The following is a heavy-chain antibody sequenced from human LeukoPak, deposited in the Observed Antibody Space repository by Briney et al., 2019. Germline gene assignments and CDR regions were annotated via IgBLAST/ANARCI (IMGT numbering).Heavy chain of an antibody. J-gene: IGHJ6*02. V-gene: IGHV1-2*06. D-gene: IGHD3-10*01. CDR1: GYTLTDYY. CDR3: ARVRGEYGSGSYYHYYYGMDV. Sequence: ASVKVSCKASGYTLTDYYMHWVRQAPGQGLEWMGRINPNSGGTNYAQKFQGRVTITADESTSTAYMELSSLRSEDTAVYYCARVRGEYGSGSYYHYYYGMDVWGQGTTVTVSS. CDR2: INPNSGGT.